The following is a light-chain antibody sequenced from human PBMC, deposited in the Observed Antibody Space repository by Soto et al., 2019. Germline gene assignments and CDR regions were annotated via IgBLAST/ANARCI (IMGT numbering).Light chain of an antibody. CDR2: GVS. CDR1: SSDVGGYNH. Sequence: QSALTQPASVSGSPGQSITISCTGTSSDVGGYNHVSWYQHPPGRAPKLILFGVSDRPSGVSHRFSGSKSGNTASLTISGLQAEDEADYYCCSYTSLSSVVFSGGTKVTVL. CDR3: CSYTSLSSVV. V-gene: IGLV2-14*01. J-gene: IGLJ2*01.